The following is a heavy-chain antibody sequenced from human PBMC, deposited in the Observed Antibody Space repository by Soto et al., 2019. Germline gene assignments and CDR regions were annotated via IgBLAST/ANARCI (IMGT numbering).Heavy chain of an antibody. CDR2: ISGSSGGGGT. CDR3: AKAGTTSVCYFDY. J-gene: IGHJ4*02. Sequence: GGSLRLSCEASGFTFRTYAMSWVRQAPGKGLEWVSGISGSSGGGGTYYADSVKGRFTISRDNSKSTLYLQMSSLKAEDTAVYYCAKAGTTSVCYFDYWGQGTLVTVSS. CDR1: GFTFRTYA. V-gene: IGHV3-23*01. D-gene: IGHD2-2*01.